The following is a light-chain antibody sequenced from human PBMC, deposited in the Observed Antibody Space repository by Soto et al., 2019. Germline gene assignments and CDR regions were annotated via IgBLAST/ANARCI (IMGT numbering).Light chain of an antibody. CDR3: GADHGSGSNFVQV. CDR2: VGTGGIVG. V-gene: IGLV9-49*01. J-gene: IGLJ3*02. Sequence: QAVVTQPPSASASLGASVTLTCTLSSGYSNYKVDWYQQRPGKGPRFVMRVGTGGIVGSKGDGIPDRFSVLGSGLNRYLTIQNIQEEDESDYHCGADHGSGSNFVQVFGGGTKLTVL. CDR1: SGYSNYK.